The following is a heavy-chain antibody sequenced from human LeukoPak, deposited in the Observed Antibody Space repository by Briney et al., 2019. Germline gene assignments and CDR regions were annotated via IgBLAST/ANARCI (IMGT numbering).Heavy chain of an antibody. Sequence: GGSLRLSCAASGFTFSSYTMNWVRQPPGKGLEWVSNIGTSSTTIYYADSVKGRFTISRDNAKNSLYLQMNSLRADDTAVYYCARFAAGGSYYYYMDVRGKGTTVTVSS. J-gene: IGHJ6*03. CDR1: GFTFSSYT. V-gene: IGHV3-48*01. CDR3: ARFAAGGSYYYYMDV. D-gene: IGHD6-25*01. CDR2: IGTSSTTI.